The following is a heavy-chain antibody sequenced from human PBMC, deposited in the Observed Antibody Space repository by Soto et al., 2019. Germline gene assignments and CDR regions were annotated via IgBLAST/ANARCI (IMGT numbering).Heavy chain of an antibody. J-gene: IGHJ4*02. Sequence: QVQLQESGPGLVKPSQTLSLTCTVSGGSIGSGSYYWSWIRQHPGKGLEWIGYINYSGSTFYIPSRKSRVTTSIATSTNQSSLKLSSVTAADTAVYYCARAGYDRDGGGYYYFDYWGQGTLVTVSS. CDR1: GGSIGSGSYY. CDR3: ARAGYDRDGGGYYYFDY. D-gene: IGHD3-22*01. CDR2: INYSGST. V-gene: IGHV4-31*03.